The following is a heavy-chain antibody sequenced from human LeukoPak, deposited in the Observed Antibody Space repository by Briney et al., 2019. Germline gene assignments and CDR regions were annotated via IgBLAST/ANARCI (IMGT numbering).Heavy chain of an antibody. CDR1: GFTFSSYS. V-gene: IGHV3-48*04. CDR2: ISSSSSTI. D-gene: IGHD3-10*01. J-gene: IGHJ4*02. Sequence: GGSLRLSCAASGFTFSSYSMNWVRQAPGKGLEWVSYISSSSSTIYYADSVKGRFTISRDNAKNSLYLQMNSLRAEDTAVYYCARAPRTMVRGVIIDLYYFDYWGQGTLVTVSS. CDR3: ARAPRTMVRGVIIDLYYFDY.